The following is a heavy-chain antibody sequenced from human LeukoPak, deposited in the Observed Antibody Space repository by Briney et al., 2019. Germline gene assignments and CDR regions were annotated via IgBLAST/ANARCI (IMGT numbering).Heavy chain of an antibody. CDR1: GFTVSSNY. V-gene: IGHV3-53*01. CDR2: IYSGGYT. J-gene: IGHJ4*02. D-gene: IGHD4-17*01. CDR3: AREAVTRNYFDY. Sequence: PGGSERLSCAASGFTVSSNYMNWVRQAPGKGLEWVSVIYSGGYTYYADSVKGRYTISRDNSKHTLYLQMNSLRAEDTAVYYCAREAVTRNYFDYWGQGTLVTV.